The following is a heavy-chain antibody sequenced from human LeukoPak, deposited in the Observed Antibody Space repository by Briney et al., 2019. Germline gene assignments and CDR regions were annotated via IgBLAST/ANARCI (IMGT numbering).Heavy chain of an antibody. D-gene: IGHD6-19*01. CDR1: GFTFGDYL. V-gene: IGHV3-49*03. J-gene: IGHJ4*02. Sequence: GGSLRLSCTASGFTFGDYLMSWFREAPGKGLEWVGFISGGTKEYAASVKGRFTISRDDSTSIAYLQMNSLTTEDTAVYYCSRGSGWLSVYWGQGTLVTVSS. CDR3: SRGSGWLSVY. CDR2: ISGGTK.